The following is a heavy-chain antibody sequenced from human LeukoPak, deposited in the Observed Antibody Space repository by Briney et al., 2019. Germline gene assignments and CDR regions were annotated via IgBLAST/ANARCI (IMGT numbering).Heavy chain of an antibody. Sequence: GGSLRLSCAASGFTFSSTWMHWVRQVPGKELVWVARIESDGRRTTYADSVKGRFTISRDNSKNTLYLQMNSLRAEDTAVYYCAKDRGVEVTAISYFDYWGQGTLVTVSS. J-gene: IGHJ4*02. D-gene: IGHD2-21*02. CDR2: IESDGRRT. CDR1: GFTFSSTW. V-gene: IGHV3-74*03. CDR3: AKDRGVEVTAISYFDY.